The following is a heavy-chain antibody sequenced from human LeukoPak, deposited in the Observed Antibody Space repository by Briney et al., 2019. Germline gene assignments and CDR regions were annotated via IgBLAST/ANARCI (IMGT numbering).Heavy chain of an antibody. CDR1: GGTFSSYA. CDR3: ARESDYGDYVSAPHFDY. D-gene: IGHD4-17*01. V-gene: IGHV1-69*04. CDR2: IIPILGIA. J-gene: IGHJ4*02. Sequence: SVKVSCKASGGTFSSYAISWVRQAPGQGLEWMGRIIPILGIANYAQKFQGRVTITADKSTSTAYMELSSLRSEDTAVYYCARESDYGDYVSAPHFDYWGQGTLVTVSS.